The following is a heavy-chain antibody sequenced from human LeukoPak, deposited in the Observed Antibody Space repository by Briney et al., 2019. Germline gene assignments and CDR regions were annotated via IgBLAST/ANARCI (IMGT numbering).Heavy chain of an antibody. V-gene: IGHV4-4*07. CDR2: IYTTGST. Sequence: KASETLSLTCTVSGGSISSYYWTWIRQPAGKGLEWIGRIYTTGSTNYNPSLKSRVTMSVDTSENQFSLKLSSVTAADTAVYYCAITRRGATSYYYYMDVWGKGTTVTISS. J-gene: IGHJ6*03. CDR3: AITRRGATSYYYYMDV. CDR1: GGSISSYY. D-gene: IGHD1-26*01.